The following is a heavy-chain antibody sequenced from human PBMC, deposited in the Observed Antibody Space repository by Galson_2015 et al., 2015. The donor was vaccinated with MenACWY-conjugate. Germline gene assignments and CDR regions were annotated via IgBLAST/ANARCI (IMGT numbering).Heavy chain of an antibody. D-gene: IGHD3-16*01. Sequence: QSGAEVKKPGASVKVSCKASGYTFSKYGISWVRQAPGQGLEWIGWISTKSGDTNYPQKLQGRVTMTTDTPTNTVYMELRSLRSDDTAMYYCARQKKQGESDYFWGSFESWGQGTLVTVSS. CDR2: ISTKSGDT. J-gene: IGHJ4*02. CDR3: ARQKKQGESDYFWGSFES. V-gene: IGHV1-18*01. CDR1: GYTFSKYG.